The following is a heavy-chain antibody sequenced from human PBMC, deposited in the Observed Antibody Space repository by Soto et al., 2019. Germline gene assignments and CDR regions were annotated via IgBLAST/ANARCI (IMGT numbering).Heavy chain of an antibody. CDR2: ISGSGVDT. CDR3: AKGEDSYGFTRFDY. Sequence: LRLSCVASGFTFRNYAINWVRQAPGKGLEWVSGISGSGVDTYYPDSLKGRFTISRDNSKNTVYLQINSLRAEDTALYYCAKGEDSYGFTRFDYWGQGTLVTVSS. J-gene: IGHJ4*02. V-gene: IGHV3-23*01. CDR1: GFTFRNYA. D-gene: IGHD5-18*01.